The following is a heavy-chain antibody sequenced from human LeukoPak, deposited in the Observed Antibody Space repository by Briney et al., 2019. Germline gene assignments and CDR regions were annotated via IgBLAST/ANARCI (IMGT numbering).Heavy chain of an antibody. V-gene: IGHV1-8*01. CDR1: GYTFTSYD. Sequence: EASVKVTCKASGYTFTSYDINWVRQATGQGLEWMGWMNPNSGNTGYAQKFQGRVTMTRNTSISTAYMELSSLRSEDTAVYYCARDAGPHYYYYGMDVWGQGTTVTVSS. CDR3: ARDAGPHYYYYGMDV. D-gene: IGHD3-10*01. CDR2: MNPNSGNT. J-gene: IGHJ6*02.